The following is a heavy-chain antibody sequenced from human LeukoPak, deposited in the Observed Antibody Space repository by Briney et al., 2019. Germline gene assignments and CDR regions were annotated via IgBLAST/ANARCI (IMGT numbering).Heavy chain of an antibody. CDR1: GFTFSSYW. Sequence: PGGSLRLSCAASGFTFSSYWMSWVRQAPGKGLEWVANMKYDGSEKDYVDSVKGRFTISRDNAKNSLYLQMNSLRAEDTAVYYCARDIAAAGHFFDYWGQGTLVTVSS. V-gene: IGHV3-7*01. D-gene: IGHD6-13*01. CDR2: MKYDGSEK. CDR3: ARDIAAAGHFFDY. J-gene: IGHJ4*02.